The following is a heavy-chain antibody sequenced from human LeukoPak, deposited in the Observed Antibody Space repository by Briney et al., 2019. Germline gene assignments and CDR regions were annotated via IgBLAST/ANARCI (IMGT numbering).Heavy chain of an antibody. CDR1: GGTFSSYA. Sequence: SVKVSRKASGGTFSSYAISWVRQAPGQGLEWMGGIIPIFGTANYAQKFQGRVTITADESTSTAYMELSSLRSEDTAVYYCARPGASGYDFLYFDYWGQGTLVTVSS. CDR3: ARPGASGYDFLYFDY. D-gene: IGHD5-12*01. V-gene: IGHV1-69*13. J-gene: IGHJ4*02. CDR2: IIPIFGTA.